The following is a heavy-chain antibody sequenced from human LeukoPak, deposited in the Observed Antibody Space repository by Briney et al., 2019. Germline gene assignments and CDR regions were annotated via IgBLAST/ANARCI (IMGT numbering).Heavy chain of an antibody. D-gene: IGHD5-12*01. CDR3: SRWGHSDYDSFPTKFDY. CDR2: IGGSGSDI. J-gene: IGHJ4*02. Sequence: PGGSLRVSCVASRFTFSTIQMTWVRQAPGKGLEWLSYIGGSGSDIYYVDALKGRFTLSREKAKKSLYLQMNSLRDEGTAVYFFSRWGHSDYDSFPTKFDYCGEATLVTVPS. V-gene: IGHV3-48*03. CDR1: RFTFSTIQ.